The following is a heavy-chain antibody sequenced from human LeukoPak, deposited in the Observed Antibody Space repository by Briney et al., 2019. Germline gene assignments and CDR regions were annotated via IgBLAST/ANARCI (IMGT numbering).Heavy chain of an antibody. D-gene: IGHD3-22*01. CDR3: ARQEQLHYYDSSGYSAYYFDY. J-gene: IGHJ4*02. CDR2: INPSGGST. CDR1: GYTFTSYY. V-gene: IGHV1-46*01. Sequence: ASVNVSCKASGYTFTSYYMHWVRQAPAQGLEWMGIINPSGGSTSYAQKFQGRVTMTRDTSTSTVYMELSSLRSEDTAVYYCARQEQLHYYDSSGYSAYYFDYWGQGTLVTVSS.